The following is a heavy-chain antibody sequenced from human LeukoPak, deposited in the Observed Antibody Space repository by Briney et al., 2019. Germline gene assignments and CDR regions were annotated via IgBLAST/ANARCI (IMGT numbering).Heavy chain of an antibody. CDR2: ISGSGGST. J-gene: IGHJ6*02. CDR1: GFTFSIYA. D-gene: IGHD3-22*01. Sequence: GGSLRLSCAASGFTFSIYAMSWVRQAPGKGLEWVSAISGSGGSTYYADSVKGRFTISRDNSKNTLYLQMNSLRAEDTAVYYCAKAPYYDSSGYYYFYYGMDVWGQGTTVTVSS. V-gene: IGHV3-23*01. CDR3: AKAPYYDSSGYYYFYYGMDV.